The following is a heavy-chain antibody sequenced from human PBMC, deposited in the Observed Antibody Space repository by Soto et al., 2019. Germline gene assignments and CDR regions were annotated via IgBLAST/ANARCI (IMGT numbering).Heavy chain of an antibody. Sequence: GASVKVSCKASGGTFSSYAISWVRQAPGQGLEWMGWISAYNGNTNYAQKLQGRVTMTTDTSTSTAYMELRSLRSDDTAVYYCARARAPIAARLYYYGMDVWGQGTTVTVSS. CDR3: ARARAPIAARLYYYGMDV. V-gene: IGHV1-18*01. CDR1: GGTFSSYA. CDR2: ISAYNGNT. J-gene: IGHJ6*02. D-gene: IGHD6-6*01.